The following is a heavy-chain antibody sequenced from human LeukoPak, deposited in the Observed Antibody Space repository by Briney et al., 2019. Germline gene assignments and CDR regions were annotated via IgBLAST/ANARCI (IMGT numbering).Heavy chain of an antibody. CDR3: AKDIEYDILTGRFDY. V-gene: IGHV3-9*01. D-gene: IGHD3-9*01. CDR1: GFTFDDYA. J-gene: IGHJ4*02. Sequence: GGSLRLSCAASGFTFDDYAMHWVRQAPGKGLEWVSGISWNSGSIGYADSVKGRFTISRDNAKNSLYLQMNSLRAEDTALYYCAKDIEYDILTGRFDYWGQGTLVTVSS. CDR2: ISWNSGSI.